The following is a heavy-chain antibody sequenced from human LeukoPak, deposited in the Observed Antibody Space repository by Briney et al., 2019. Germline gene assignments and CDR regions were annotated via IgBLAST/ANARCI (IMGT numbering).Heavy chain of an antibody. Sequence: SETLSLTCTVSGGSISSHYWSWIRRPPGKGLEWIGYIYYSGSTNYNPSLKSRVTISVDTSKNQFSLKLSSVTAADTAVYYCARRAPDTAFDYWGQGTLVTVSS. D-gene: IGHD5-18*01. CDR3: ARRAPDTAFDY. CDR2: IYYSGST. CDR1: GGSISSHY. J-gene: IGHJ4*02. V-gene: IGHV4-59*11.